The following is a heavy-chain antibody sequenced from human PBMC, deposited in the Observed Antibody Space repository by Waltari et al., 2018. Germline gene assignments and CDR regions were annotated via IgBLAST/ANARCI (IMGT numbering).Heavy chain of an antibody. D-gene: IGHD5-12*01. Sequence: QERLVESGGGLVKPGGSLRLSCAASGFTFGDYYMSWIRQSPGKGLEWISYITNSGETVYYSDSARGRFTVSRDNARNSLYLHMTSLRAEDTAVYYCARTNEEWLDYYFYYYLDVWGRGTAVTVSS. CDR3: ARTNEEWLDYYFYYYLDV. J-gene: IGHJ6*03. CDR1: GFTFGDYY. CDR2: ITNSGETV. V-gene: IGHV3-11*04.